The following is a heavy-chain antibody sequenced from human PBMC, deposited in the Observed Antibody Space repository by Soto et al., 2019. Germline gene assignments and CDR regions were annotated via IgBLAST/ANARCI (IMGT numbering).Heavy chain of an antibody. V-gene: IGHV4-31*03. CDR3: ARDRYDILTGYRTGFDY. Sequence: SETLSLTCTVSGGSISSGGYYWSWIRQHPGKGLEWIGYIYYSGSTYYNPSLKSRVTISVDTSKNQFSLKLSSVTAADTAVYYCARDRYDILTGYRTGFDYWGQGTLVTVSS. D-gene: IGHD3-9*01. CDR1: GGSISSGGYY. J-gene: IGHJ4*02. CDR2: IYYSGST.